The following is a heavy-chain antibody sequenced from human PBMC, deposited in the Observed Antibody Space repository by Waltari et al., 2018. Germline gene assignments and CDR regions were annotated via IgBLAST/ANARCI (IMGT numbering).Heavy chain of an antibody. Sequence: QVQLQESGPGLVKPSQTLSLTCTVSGGSISSGSYYWSWIRQPAGKGMEWIGRIDTSGSTNYNPSLKSRVTISVDTSKNQFSLKLSSVTAADTAVYYCTTGVGGSWTFDYWGQGTLVTVSS. CDR2: IDTSGST. D-gene: IGHD2-15*01. CDR1: GGSISSGSYY. V-gene: IGHV4-61*02. CDR3: TTGVGGSWTFDY. J-gene: IGHJ4*02.